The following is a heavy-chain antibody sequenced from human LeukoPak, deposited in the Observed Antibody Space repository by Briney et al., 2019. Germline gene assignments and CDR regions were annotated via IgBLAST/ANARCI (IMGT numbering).Heavy chain of an antibody. CDR3: ARDGTTGTTDGYYFDY. CDR1: GFTFSSYE. J-gene: IGHJ4*02. V-gene: IGHV3-48*03. D-gene: IGHD1-1*01. CDR2: ISSSGSTI. Sequence: GGSLRLSCAASGFTFSSYEMNWVRQAPGKGLEWVSYISSSGSTIYYADSVKGRFTISRDNAKNSLYLQMNSLRGEDTAVYYCARDGTTGTTDGYYFDYWGQGTLVTVSS.